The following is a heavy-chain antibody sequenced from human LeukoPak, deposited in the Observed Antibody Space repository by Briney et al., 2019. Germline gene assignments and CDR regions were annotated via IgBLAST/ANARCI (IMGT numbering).Heavy chain of an antibody. Sequence: AGGSLRLSCSASGFTFSNYAMSWVRQAPGKGLEWVSSISGRAGSTYFADSVKGRFTISRDNSKNTLFLQMNSLRPEDTAVYYCAKVWWLQLAFDSWGQGILVTATS. CDR3: AKVWWLQLAFDS. CDR1: GFTFSNYA. J-gene: IGHJ4*02. V-gene: IGHV3-23*01. CDR2: ISGRAGST. D-gene: IGHD5-24*01.